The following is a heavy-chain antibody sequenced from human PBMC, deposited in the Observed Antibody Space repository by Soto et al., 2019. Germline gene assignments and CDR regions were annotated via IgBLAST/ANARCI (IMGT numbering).Heavy chain of an antibody. D-gene: IGHD3-22*01. CDR2: IMPVFGTS. Sequence: QVQLVQSGAEVKKPGSSVKVSCKASGGTFSNYAITWVRQAPGQGPEWMGGIMPVFGTSNYEQKFQGRVTITADKSTNTAYMELSSLRSEDTAVFFCARTRSSGYYPNDAADIWGQGTMVIVSS. J-gene: IGHJ3*02. V-gene: IGHV1-69*06. CDR3: ARTRSSGYYPNDAADI. CDR1: GGTFSNYA.